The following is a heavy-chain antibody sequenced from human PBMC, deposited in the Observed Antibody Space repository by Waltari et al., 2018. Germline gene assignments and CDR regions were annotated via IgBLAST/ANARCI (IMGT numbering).Heavy chain of an antibody. CDR1: GGSLSSSSYY. CDR3: ARHPAMTIMLWYFDL. CDR2: TNYSRRT. D-gene: IGHD2-8*01. Sequence: QLQLQESGPGLVKPSETLSLTCTVSGGSLSSSSYYWGCIRHPPGKGLEWIGSTNYSRRTYYNPPLKSRVTISVDTSKNQFSLKLSSVTAADTAVYYCARHPAMTIMLWYFDLWGRGTLVTVSS. J-gene: IGHJ2*01. V-gene: IGHV4-39*01.